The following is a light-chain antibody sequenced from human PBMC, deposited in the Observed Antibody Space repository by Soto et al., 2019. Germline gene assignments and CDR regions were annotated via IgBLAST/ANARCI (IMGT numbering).Light chain of an antibody. CDR2: AAS. CDR1: QGISTW. Sequence: DIQMTQSPSSVSASVGDRVTITCRASQGISTWLAWFQQKPGKVPKLLIYAASTLQSGVPSRFSGSGSGTDFTLTISSLQPEDVATYYCQKYNNAQWTFGQGTKVEIK. CDR3: QKYNNAQWT. J-gene: IGKJ1*01. V-gene: IGKV1-27*01.